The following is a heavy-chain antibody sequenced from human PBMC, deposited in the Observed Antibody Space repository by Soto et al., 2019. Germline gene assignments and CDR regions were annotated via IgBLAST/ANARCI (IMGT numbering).Heavy chain of an antibody. CDR1: GFTVSNNY. D-gene: IGHD3-22*01. CDR2: IYSDGST. J-gene: IGHJ3*01. Sequence: GGTLRLSCAPSGFTVSNNYMNWVRQAPGKGLEWVSIIYSDGSTYYADYVKGRFTISRDNSKNTLYLQMDSLRAEDTAVYFCARGLKIRHDAFDLWGPGTMVTVSS. CDR3: ARGLKIRHDAFDL. V-gene: IGHV3-53*01.